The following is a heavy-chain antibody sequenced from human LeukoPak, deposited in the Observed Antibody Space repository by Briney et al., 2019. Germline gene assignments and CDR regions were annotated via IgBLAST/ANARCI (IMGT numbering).Heavy chain of an antibody. CDR1: GGSISSSSYY. J-gene: IGHJ4*02. D-gene: IGHD6-19*01. CDR3: AYSSGSTFDY. V-gene: IGHV4-39*07. CDR2: IYYSGST. Sequence: LETLSLTCTVSGGSISSSSYYWGWIRQPPGKGLEWIGSIYYSGSTYYNPSLKSRVTISVDTSKNQFSLKLSSVTAADTAVYYCAYSSGSTFDYWGQGTLVTVSS.